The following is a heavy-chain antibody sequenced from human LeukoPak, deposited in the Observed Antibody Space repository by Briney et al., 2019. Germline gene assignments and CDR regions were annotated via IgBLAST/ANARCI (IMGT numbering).Heavy chain of an antibody. CDR2: ISGSGGST. CDR3: AKQWLVPLDAFDI. D-gene: IGHD6-19*01. Sequence: GGSLRLSCAASEFTFSSYAMSWVRQAPGKGLEWVSAISGSGGSTYYADSVKGRFTISRDNSKNTLYLQMNSLRAEDTAVYYCAKQWLVPLDAFDIWGQGTMVTVSS. CDR1: EFTFSSYA. V-gene: IGHV3-23*01. J-gene: IGHJ3*02.